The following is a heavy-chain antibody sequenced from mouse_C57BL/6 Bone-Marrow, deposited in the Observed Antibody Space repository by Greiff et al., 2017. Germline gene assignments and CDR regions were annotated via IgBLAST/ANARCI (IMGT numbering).Heavy chain of an antibody. CDR3: ARRGDYDPSWFAY. Sequence: QVQLQQSGPELVKPGASVKISCKASGYAFSSSWMNWVKQRPGKGLERIGRIYPGDGDTNYNGKFKGKATLTADKASSTAYMQLSSLTSEDSAVYFCARRGDYDPSWFAYWGQGTLVTVSA. J-gene: IGHJ3*01. V-gene: IGHV1-82*01. D-gene: IGHD2-4*01. CDR2: IYPGDGDT. CDR1: GYAFSSSW.